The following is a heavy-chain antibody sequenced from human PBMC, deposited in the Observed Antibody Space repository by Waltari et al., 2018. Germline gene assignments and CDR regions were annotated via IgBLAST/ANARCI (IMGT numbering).Heavy chain of an antibody. CDR1: GYSFTSYW. V-gene: IGHV5-51*01. J-gene: IGHJ3*02. CDR3: ARRGCGGGSCYRLVAFDI. Sequence: EVQLVQSGAEVKKPGESLKISCKGSGYSFTSYWIGWVRQMPGKGLEWMGIIYPGDSDTRYSPAFQGQVTIASDKSISAAYLQWSSLKAADTAMYYCARRGCGGGSCYRLVAFDIWGQGTMVTVSS. CDR2: IYPGDSDT. D-gene: IGHD2-15*01.